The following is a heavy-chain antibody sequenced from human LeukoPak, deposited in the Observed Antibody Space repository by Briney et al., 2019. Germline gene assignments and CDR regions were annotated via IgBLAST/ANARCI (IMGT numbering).Heavy chain of an antibody. D-gene: IGHD5-18*01. CDR2: INRDERST. J-gene: IGHJ6*04. CDR1: GFTFSSYW. CDR3: ARANPYSYGKYCYYYGMDV. V-gene: IGHV3-74*01. Sequence: GGSLRLSCAVAGFTFSSYWMQWVRQAPGKGKVVVPRINRDERSTSYADSVKGRFTISRDNAKNTLYLQMNSLRAKDMAVYYCARANPYSYGKYCYYYGMDVWGKGTTVTVSP.